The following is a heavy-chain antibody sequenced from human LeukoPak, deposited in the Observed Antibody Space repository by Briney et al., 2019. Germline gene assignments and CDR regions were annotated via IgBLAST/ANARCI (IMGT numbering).Heavy chain of an antibody. Sequence: PGGSLRLSCAASGFTFSSYSMNWVRQAPGKGLEWVSSISSSSSYIYYADSVKGRFTISRDNAKNSLYLQMNSLRAEDTAVYYCARDSGIAAADIERDWFDPWGQGTLVTVSS. CDR3: ARDSGIAAADIERDWFDP. J-gene: IGHJ5*02. D-gene: IGHD6-13*01. CDR1: GFTFSSYS. V-gene: IGHV3-21*01. CDR2: ISSSSSYI.